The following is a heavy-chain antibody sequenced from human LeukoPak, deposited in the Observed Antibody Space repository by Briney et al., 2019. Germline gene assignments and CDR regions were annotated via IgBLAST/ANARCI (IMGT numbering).Heavy chain of an antibody. Sequence: GGSLRLSCAASGFTFSSYSMNWVRQAPGKGLEWVSSISSSSSYIYYADSVKGRFTISRDNAKNSLYLQMNSLRAEDTAVYYCAREDERGVSYFDYWGQGTLVTVSS. D-gene: IGHD5-12*01. CDR2: ISSSSSYI. J-gene: IGHJ4*02. CDR3: AREDERGVSYFDY. CDR1: GFTFSSYS. V-gene: IGHV3-21*01.